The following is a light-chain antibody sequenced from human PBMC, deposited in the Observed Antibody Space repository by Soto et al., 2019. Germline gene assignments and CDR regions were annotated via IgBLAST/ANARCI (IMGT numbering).Light chain of an antibody. Sequence: EVVLTQSPGTLSLSPGERATLSCRASQSVSATYIAWYQQKSGQAPRLILYGSSSRATGVPDRFSGSGSGTDFTLTITRLEPEDFAVYYCQQHGSSSWTFGQGTKVDIK. V-gene: IGKV3-20*01. CDR3: QQHGSSSWT. CDR2: GSS. J-gene: IGKJ1*01. CDR1: QSVSATY.